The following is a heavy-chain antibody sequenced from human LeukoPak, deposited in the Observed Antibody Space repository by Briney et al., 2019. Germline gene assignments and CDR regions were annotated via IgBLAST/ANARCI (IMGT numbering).Heavy chain of an antibody. CDR3: ARSAWLGEVSLDY. V-gene: IGHV5-51*01. CDR2: IYPGDSDT. D-gene: IGHD3-10*01. CDR1: GYSFTNYW. J-gene: IGHJ4*02. Sequence: GESLKISCKGSGYSFTNYWIGWVRQMPGKGLEWMGIIYPGDSDTRYSPSFQGQVTISADKSFSTAYLQWSNLKASDSAIYYCARSAWLGEVSLDYWGRGTLVTVSS.